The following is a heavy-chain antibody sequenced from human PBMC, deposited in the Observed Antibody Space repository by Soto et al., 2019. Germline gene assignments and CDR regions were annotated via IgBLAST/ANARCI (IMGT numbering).Heavy chain of an antibody. CDR3: ASASIYVMDV. CDR2: IYYTGHT. Sequence: SPPMALPNTVSGGNIRGGYYYWSMKRQPPGKGLEGIGNIYYTGHTHYNPSLESRLIISIDTSKHQFSLKVGSVTAVYSHAYYCASASIYVMDVWGQGTTVTVSS. J-gene: IGHJ6*01. CDR1: GGNIRGGYYY. V-gene: IGHV4-30-4*01. D-gene: IGHD3-16*01.